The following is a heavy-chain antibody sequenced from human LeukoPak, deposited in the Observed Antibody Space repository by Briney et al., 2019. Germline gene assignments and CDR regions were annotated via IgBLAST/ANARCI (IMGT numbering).Heavy chain of an antibody. CDR3: AKDPGDKAVDRWFDP. CDR2: IKEDGSDK. V-gene: IGHV3-7*03. D-gene: IGHD6-19*01. CDR1: GFTFSSYG. J-gene: IGHJ5*02. Sequence: GRSLRLSCAASGFTFSSYGMHWVRQAPGKGLEWVANIKEDGSDKYYVDSVKGRFSISRDNAKNSLYLQMSSLRAEDTAVYYCAKDPGDKAVDRWFDPWGQGTLVTVSS.